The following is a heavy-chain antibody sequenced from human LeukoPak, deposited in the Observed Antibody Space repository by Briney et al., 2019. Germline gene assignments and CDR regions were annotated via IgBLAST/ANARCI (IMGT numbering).Heavy chain of an antibody. CDR3: ARGLYDYVWGHFDY. D-gene: IGHD3-16*01. V-gene: IGHV4-34*01. Sequence: KSSETLSLTCAVYGGSLSGYYWSWIRQPPGKGLEWIGEINHSGSTNYNPSLKSRVTISVDTSKNQFSLKLSSVTAADTAVYYCARGLYDYVWGHFDYWGQGTLVTVSS. CDR1: GGSLSGYY. CDR2: INHSGST. J-gene: IGHJ4*02.